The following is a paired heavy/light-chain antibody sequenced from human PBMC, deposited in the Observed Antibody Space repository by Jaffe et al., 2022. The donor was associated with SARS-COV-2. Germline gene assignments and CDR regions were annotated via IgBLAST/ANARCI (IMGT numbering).Light chain of an antibody. J-gene: IGLJ1*01. Sequence: QTVVTQEPSFSVSPGETVTLTCGLSSGSVSTSYYPSWYQQTPGQAPRTLIYSTNTRSSGVPDRFSGSILGNKAALTITGAQADDESDYYCVLYMGSGNYIFGTGTEVTVL. CDR2: STN. CDR3: VLYMGSGNYI. CDR1: SGSVSTSYY. V-gene: IGLV8-61*01.
Heavy chain of an antibody. CDR3: AKYGDYWYFDL. CDR2: VSYSGDT. CDR1: GGSIGIHY. V-gene: IGHV4-59*11. Sequence: QVQLQESGPGLVKPSETLSLTCTVSGGSIGIHYWSWIRQAPGRGLEWIGYVSYSGDTIYNPSHKSRVTISLDTPKHQFSLKMRSVTAADTAVYYCAKYGDYWYFDLWGRGTLVTVSS. J-gene: IGHJ2*01. D-gene: IGHD2-21*01.